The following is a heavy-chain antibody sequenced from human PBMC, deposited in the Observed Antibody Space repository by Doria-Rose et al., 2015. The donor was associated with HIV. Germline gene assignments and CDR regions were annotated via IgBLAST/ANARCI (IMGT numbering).Heavy chain of an antibody. Sequence: QESGPVLVKPTETLTLTCTVSGVSLSSPGMGVSWIRQPPGKALEWLANSFSDDERSYKTSLKSRLTISRGTSKSQVAITMTDMDPVDTATYYCARIKSSRWYHKYYFDFWGQGTLVIVSA. D-gene: IGHD6-13*01. V-gene: IGHV2-26*01. J-gene: IGHJ4*02. CDR2: SFSDDER. CDR3: ARIKSSRWYHKYYFDF. CDR1: GVSLSSPGMG.